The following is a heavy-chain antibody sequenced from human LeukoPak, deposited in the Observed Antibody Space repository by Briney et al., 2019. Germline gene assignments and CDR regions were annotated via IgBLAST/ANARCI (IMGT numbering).Heavy chain of an antibody. CDR2: ITASGSTT. Sequence: PGGSLRLSCVASAFNFRIYAMNWVRLAPGKGLEWVSGITASGSTTYYADSVKGRFTISRDNSENTLYLQMSSLRAEDTAIYYCVRDFSCSGGSCPLFDSWGQGTLVSVSS. D-gene: IGHD2-15*01. V-gene: IGHV3-23*01. CDR1: AFNFRIYA. J-gene: IGHJ4*02. CDR3: VRDFSCSGGSCPLFDS.